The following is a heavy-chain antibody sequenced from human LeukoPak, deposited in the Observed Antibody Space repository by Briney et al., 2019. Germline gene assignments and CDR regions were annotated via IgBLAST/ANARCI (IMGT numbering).Heavy chain of an antibody. CDR3: AREGSPPAPYY. Sequence: PSETLSLTCTVSGGSISSGSYYWSWIRQPAGKGLEWIGRIYTSGSTNYNPSLKSRVTIPVGTSKTQFSLKLSSVTAADTAVYYCAREGSPPAPYYWGQGTLVTVSS. D-gene: IGHD2-15*01. CDR1: GGSISSGSYY. V-gene: IGHV4-61*02. J-gene: IGHJ4*02. CDR2: IYTSGST.